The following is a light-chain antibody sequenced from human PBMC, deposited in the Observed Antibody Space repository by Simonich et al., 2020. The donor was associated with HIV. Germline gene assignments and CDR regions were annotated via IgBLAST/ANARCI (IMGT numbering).Light chain of an antibody. Sequence: EIVLTQSPATLSLSPGERATLSCRASQSVSSYLAWYQQKPGQAPRLLIYGASTRATGIPARFSGSGSGIEFTLTISSMQSEDFAVYYCQQRSNCPIFTFGPGTKVDIK. CDR1: QSVSSY. CDR2: GAS. V-gene: IGKV3-11*01. J-gene: IGKJ3*01. CDR3: QQRSNCPIFT.